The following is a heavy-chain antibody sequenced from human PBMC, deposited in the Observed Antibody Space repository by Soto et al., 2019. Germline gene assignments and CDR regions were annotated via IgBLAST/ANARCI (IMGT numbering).Heavy chain of an antibody. V-gene: IGHV3-48*02. Sequence: EVQLVESGGGLVQPGGSLRLSCAASGFTFSSYSMNWVRQAPGKGQEWVSYISSSSSTIYYADSVKGRFTISRDNAKNSLYLQMNSLRDEDTPVYYCARGWYYDFWSGYSMGANWFDPWGQGTLVTVSS. CDR2: ISSSSSTI. D-gene: IGHD3-3*01. J-gene: IGHJ5*02. CDR1: GFTFSSYS. CDR3: ARGWYYDFWSGYSMGANWFDP.